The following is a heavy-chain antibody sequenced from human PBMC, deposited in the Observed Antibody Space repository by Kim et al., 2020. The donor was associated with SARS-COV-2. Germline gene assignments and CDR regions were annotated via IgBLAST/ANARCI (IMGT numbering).Heavy chain of an antibody. CDR3: ARDWPASSDY. J-gene: IGHJ4*02. V-gene: IGHV3-7*03. Sequence: ETEYVESVNGRFTISTDNAENSLYLRMSSLRAEDTAVYYCARDWPASSDYWGQGTLVTVSS. CDR2: ET.